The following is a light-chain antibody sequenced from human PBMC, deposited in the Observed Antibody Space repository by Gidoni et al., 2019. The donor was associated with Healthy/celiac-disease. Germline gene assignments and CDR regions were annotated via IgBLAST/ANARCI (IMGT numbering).Light chain of an antibody. V-gene: IGKV4-1*01. CDR2: WAS. CDR1: QSVLYISNNKNY. J-gene: IGKJ2*01. CDR3: QQYYSTPYT. Sequence: DIVMTPSPDSLAVSLGERATINCKSSQSVLYISNNKNYLAWYQQKPGQPPKLLIYWASTRESGVPDRFSGSGSGTDFTLTISSLQAEDVAVYYCQQYYSTPYTFXXXTKLEIK.